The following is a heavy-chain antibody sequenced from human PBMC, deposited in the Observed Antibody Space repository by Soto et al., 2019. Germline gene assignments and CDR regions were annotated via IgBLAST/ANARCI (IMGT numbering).Heavy chain of an antibody. J-gene: IGHJ4*02. CDR2: IWYDGSKT. D-gene: IGHD2-8*01. Sequence: QVQLVESGGGVVQSGRSLRLSCVTSGFRFTGYGMHWVRQAPGKGLEWVAVIWYDGSKTYYADSVQGRFSISRDSSKNTVYLQMNSLRDEDTAVYYCARAADTNSHYSLLDYWGQGTLVTVSS. CDR1: GFRFTGYG. V-gene: IGHV3-30*19. CDR3: ARAADTNSHYSLLDY.